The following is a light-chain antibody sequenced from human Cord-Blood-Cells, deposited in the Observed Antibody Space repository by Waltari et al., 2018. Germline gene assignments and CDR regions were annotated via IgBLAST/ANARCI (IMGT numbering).Light chain of an antibody. J-gene: IGKJ2*01. CDR1: QSISSD. CDR3: QQSYSTPYT. Sequence: IQMTQSQSSLSPPVGDRVTITSRANQSISSDLNWYQQKPGNAPKLLIYAASSLQSGVPSRFSGSRAGTDFNLTISSVQTEDFETYFCQQSYSTPYTFGQGTTLEIK. V-gene: IGKV1-39*01. CDR2: AAS.